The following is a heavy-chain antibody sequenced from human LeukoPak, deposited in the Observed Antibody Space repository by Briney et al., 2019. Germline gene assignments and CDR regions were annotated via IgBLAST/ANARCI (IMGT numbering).Heavy chain of an antibody. CDR1: GYTFTSYD. Sequence: ASVKVSCKASGYTFTSYDINWVRQATGQGLEWMGWMNPNSGNTGYAQKFQGRVTITRNTSISTAYMELSSLGSEDTAVYYCARYSSSWLYYYGMDVWGQGTTVTVSS. CDR3: ARYSSSWLYYYGMDV. J-gene: IGHJ6*02. CDR2: MNPNSGNT. V-gene: IGHV1-8*03. D-gene: IGHD6-13*01.